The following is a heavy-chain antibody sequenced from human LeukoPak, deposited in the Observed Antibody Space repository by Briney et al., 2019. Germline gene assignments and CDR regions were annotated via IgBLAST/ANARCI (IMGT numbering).Heavy chain of an antibody. J-gene: IGHJ4*01. CDR2: INQNGGEK. D-gene: IGHD6-13*01. Sequence: GGSLRLSCAVSGFTFSDYWMNWVRQAPGKGLEWVASINQNGGEKSYVDSVKGRFTISRDNPKNSLYLQMSSLRAEDTAVYYCARDGTAAGLYFDLWCQGTLVTVSS. CDR1: GFTFSDYW. V-gene: IGHV3-7*01. CDR3: ARDGTAAGLYFDL.